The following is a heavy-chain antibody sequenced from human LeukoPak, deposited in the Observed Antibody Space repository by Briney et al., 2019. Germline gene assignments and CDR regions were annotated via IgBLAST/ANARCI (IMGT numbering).Heavy chain of an antibody. CDR1: GYTFTGYY. CDR2: INPNSGGT. Sequence: GASVKVSCKASGYTFTGYYIHWVRQAPGQGLEWMGWINPNSGGTNYAQKFQGRVTMTRDTSISTAYMELSRLRSDDTAVYYCARTNWGGSYSPDAFDMWGQGTMVTVSS. V-gene: IGHV1-2*02. J-gene: IGHJ3*02. D-gene: IGHD1-26*01. CDR3: ARTNWGGSYSPDAFDM.